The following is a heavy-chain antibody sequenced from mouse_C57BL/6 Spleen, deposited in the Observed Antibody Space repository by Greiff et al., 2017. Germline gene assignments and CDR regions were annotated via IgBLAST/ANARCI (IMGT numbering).Heavy chain of an antibody. CDR2: ISSGGSYT. V-gene: IGHV5-6*02. CDR3: ARPTGDWYFDV. CDR1: GFTFSSYG. J-gene: IGHJ1*03. D-gene: IGHD4-1*02. Sequence: DVKLVESGGDLVKPGGSLKLSCAASGFTFSSYGMSWVRQTPDKRLEWVATISSGGSYTYYPDSVKGRFTISRDNAKNTLYLQMSSLKSEDTAMYYCARPTGDWYFDVWGTGTTVTVSS.